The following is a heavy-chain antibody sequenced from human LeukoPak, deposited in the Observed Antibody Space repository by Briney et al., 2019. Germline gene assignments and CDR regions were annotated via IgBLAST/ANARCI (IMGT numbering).Heavy chain of an antibody. V-gene: IGHV4-59*01. CDR2: IHYSGRP. CDR1: GGSISDNS. J-gene: IGHJ6*02. Sequence: PSETLSLTCSVSGGSISDNSWSWIRRPPGKGLEWIGHIHYSGRPDYNPSLKSRVTISVDTSKNQLSLKVTSVTGADTAVYYCARFGVDYDMDVWGQGTTVTVSS. D-gene: IGHD3-16*01. CDR3: ARFGVDYDMDV.